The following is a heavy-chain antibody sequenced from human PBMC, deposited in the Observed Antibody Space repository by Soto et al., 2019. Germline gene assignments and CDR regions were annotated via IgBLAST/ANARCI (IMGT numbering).Heavy chain of an antibody. Sequence: SETLSLTCAVSGASIDNNGYSWTWIRQHPGKGLEWIGTNNNRGDTYYNPSLKSRLTISLDTSKNHFSLRLNAVTAADTAIYYCARGGSGWKALNWFDPWGQGTMVTVSS. CDR1: GASIDNNGYS. V-gene: IGHV4-31*11. J-gene: IGHJ5*02. CDR2: NNNRGDT. CDR3: ARGGSGWKALNWFDP. D-gene: IGHD6-19*01.